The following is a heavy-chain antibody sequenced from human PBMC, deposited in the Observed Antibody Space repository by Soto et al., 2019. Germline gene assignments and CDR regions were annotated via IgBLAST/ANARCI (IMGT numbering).Heavy chain of an antibody. CDR2: IYYSGST. CDR1: GGSISSGDYY. V-gene: IGHV4-30-4*01. D-gene: IGHD3-3*01. J-gene: IGHJ4*02. CDR3: ARAGYSTGMDYLDY. Sequence: SETLSLTCTVSGGSISSGDYYWSWIRQPPGKGLEWIGYIYYSGSTYYNPSLKSRVTISVDTSKNQFSLKLSSVTAADTAVYYCARAGYSTGMDYLDYWGQGTLVTVSS.